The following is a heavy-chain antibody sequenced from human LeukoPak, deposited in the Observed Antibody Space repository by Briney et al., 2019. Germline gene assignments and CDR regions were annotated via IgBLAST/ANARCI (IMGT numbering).Heavy chain of an antibody. CDR1: GFTFSSYA. Sequence: WGSLRLSCAASGFTFSSYAKSWGRQAPGQGLEWVSAISGSGGSTYYADSVKGRFTISRDNSKNTLYLQMNSLRAEDTAVYYCAKDLYDANWFDPWGQGTLVTVSS. CDR2: ISGSGGST. J-gene: IGHJ5*02. CDR3: AKDLYDANWFDP. D-gene: IGHD2-2*02. V-gene: IGHV3-23*01.